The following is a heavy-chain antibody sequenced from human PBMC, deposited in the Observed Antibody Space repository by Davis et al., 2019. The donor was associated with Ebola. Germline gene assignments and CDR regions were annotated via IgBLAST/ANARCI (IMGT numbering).Heavy chain of an antibody. Sequence: SETLSLTCSVSGASISSYYWSWIRQAPGKGLEWIGFRYNSGSTNHKPSLESRVTISVDTSKNQFSLKLKSVTAADTAVYYCAREGEAGWFDPWGQGTLVTVSS. D-gene: IGHD3-16*01. CDR2: RYNSGST. J-gene: IGHJ5*02. CDR3: AREGEAGWFDP. CDR1: GASISSYY. V-gene: IGHV4-59*12.